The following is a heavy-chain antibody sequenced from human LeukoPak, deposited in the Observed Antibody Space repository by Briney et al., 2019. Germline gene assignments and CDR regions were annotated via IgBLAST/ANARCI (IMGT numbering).Heavy chain of an antibody. D-gene: IGHD6-19*01. CDR1: GGSISSGDYY. CDR2: IYYSGST. CDR3: AGAASSGWYGACFDY. Sequence: PSETLSLTCTVSGGSISSGDYYWSWIRQPPGKGLEWIGYIYYSGSTYYNPSLKSRVTISVDTSKNQFSLKLSSVTAADTAVYYCAGAASSGWYGACFDYWGQGTLVTVSS. V-gene: IGHV4-30-4*01. J-gene: IGHJ4*02.